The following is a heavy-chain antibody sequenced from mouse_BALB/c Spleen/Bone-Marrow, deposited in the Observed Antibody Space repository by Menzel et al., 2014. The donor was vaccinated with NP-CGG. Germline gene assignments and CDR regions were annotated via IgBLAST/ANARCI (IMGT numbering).Heavy chain of an antibody. V-gene: IGHV3-6*02. J-gene: IGHJ2*01. CDR1: GYSITSGYY. CDR2: ITYDGSN. D-gene: IGHD2-10*02. CDR3: ARRGYGNLDY. Sequence: EVQRVESGPGLVKPSQSLSLTCSVTGYSITSGYYWNWIRQFPGNKLEWMGYITYDGSNNYNPSLKNRISITRDTSKNQFFLKLNSVTTEDTATYYCARRGYGNLDYWGQGTTLTVSS.